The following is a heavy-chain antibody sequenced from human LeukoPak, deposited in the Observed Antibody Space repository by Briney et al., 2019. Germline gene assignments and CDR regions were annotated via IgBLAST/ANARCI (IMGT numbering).Heavy chain of an antibody. CDR3: ARDRSDYYDSSGYYRGELDY. CDR1: GFTFSSYS. D-gene: IGHD3-22*01. CDR2: ISSSSSYI. J-gene: IGHJ4*02. V-gene: IGHV3-21*01. Sequence: PGGSLRLSCAASGFTFSSYSMNWVRQAPGKGLEWVSSISSSSSYIFYADSVKVRFTISRDNAKNSLYLQMNSLRAEDTAVYYCARDRSDYYDSSGYYRGELDYWGQGTLVTVSS.